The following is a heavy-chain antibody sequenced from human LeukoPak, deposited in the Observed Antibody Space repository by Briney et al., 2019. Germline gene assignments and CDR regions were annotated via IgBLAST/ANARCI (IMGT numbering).Heavy chain of an antibody. CDR2: IYHSGST. D-gene: IGHD3-22*01. V-gene: IGHV4-38-2*01. J-gene: IGHJ3*02. Sequence: PETLSLTCAVSGFSISSAYFWGWIRQPPGKGLEWIGTIYHSGSTYYNPSLKSRVTISIDTSNNHFSLNLSSVTAADTAVYFCARPPYYYDSSGYYYGAFDIWGQGTMVTVSS. CDR3: ARPPYYYDSSGYYYGAFDI. CDR1: GFSISSAYF.